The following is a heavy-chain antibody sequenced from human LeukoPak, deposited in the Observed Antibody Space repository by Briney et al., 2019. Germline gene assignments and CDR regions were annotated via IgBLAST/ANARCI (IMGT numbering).Heavy chain of an antibody. CDR1: GGSFSGYY. J-gene: IGHJ3*02. CDR3: ARVMDFWSGFPPADNAFDI. V-gene: IGHV4-34*01. Sequence: SETLSLTCAVYGGSFSGYYWSWIRQPPGKGLEWIGEINHSGSTNYNPSLKSRVTISVDTSKNQFSLKLSSVTAADTAVYYCARVMDFWSGFPPADNAFDIWGQGTMVTVSS. D-gene: IGHD3-3*01. CDR2: INHSGST.